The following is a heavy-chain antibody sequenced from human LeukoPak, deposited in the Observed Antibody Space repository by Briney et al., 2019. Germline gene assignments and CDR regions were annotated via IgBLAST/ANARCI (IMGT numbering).Heavy chain of an antibody. CDR2: INHSGST. CDR1: GGSFSGYY. J-gene: IGHJ6*02. Sequence: SETLSLTCAVYGGSFSGYYWSWIRQPPGKGLEWIGEINHSGSTNYNPSLKSRVTISVDRSKNQFSLKLSSVTAADTAVYYCARVQDGLMDVWGQGTTVTVSS. D-gene: IGHD2-15*01. V-gene: IGHV4-34*01. CDR3: ARVQDGLMDV.